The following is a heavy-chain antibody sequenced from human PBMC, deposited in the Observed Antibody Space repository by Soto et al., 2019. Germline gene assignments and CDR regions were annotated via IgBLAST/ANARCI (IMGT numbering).Heavy chain of an antibody. Sequence: QVQLQESGPGLVKPSQTLSLTCTVSGGSISTGAYYWAWTRQLPGKALEWIGYTYFIGSTYYNPSLKSRVTIMVDTSKNQFSLHLSSVTAADTAVYYCAADHLKEHTNWFDPWGQGTLVTVSS. CDR1: GGSISTGAYY. J-gene: IGHJ5*02. CDR2: TYFIGST. CDR3: AADHLKEHTNWFDP. D-gene: IGHD2-21*01. V-gene: IGHV4-31*03.